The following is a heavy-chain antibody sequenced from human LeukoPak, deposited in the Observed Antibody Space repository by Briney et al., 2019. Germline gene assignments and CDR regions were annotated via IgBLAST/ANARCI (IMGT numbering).Heavy chain of an antibody. CDR2: INPNSGGT. Sequence: ASVKVSCKASGYTFTGYYMHWVRQAPGQGLEWMGRINPNSGGTNYAQKFQGRVTFTADDSTSTAYMELSSLRSEDTAVCYCARGYCSSTSCRRINWFDPWGQGTLVTVSS. CDR1: GYTFTGYY. J-gene: IGHJ5*02. D-gene: IGHD2-2*01. V-gene: IGHV1-2*06. CDR3: ARGYCSSTSCRRINWFDP.